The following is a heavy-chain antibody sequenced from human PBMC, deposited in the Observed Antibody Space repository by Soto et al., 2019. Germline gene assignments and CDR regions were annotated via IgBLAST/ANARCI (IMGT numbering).Heavy chain of an antibody. D-gene: IGHD6-19*01. CDR3: AKDASRSDWYTDWYC. CDR1: EGSSTSGGDS. Sequence: SVTCSVSEGSSTSGGDSRIWNRQPPGKGLEWIGYIYHSGSTYYNPSLKSRVTISVDRSKNQFSLKLSSVTAEDTAVYYCAKDASRSDWYTDWYCWGHGTPVTVS. CDR2: IYHSGST. J-gene: IGHJ4*01. V-gene: IGHV4-30-2*01.